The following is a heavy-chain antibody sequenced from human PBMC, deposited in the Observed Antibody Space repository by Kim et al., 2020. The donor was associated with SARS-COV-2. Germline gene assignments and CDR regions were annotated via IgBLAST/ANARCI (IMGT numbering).Heavy chain of an antibody. Sequence: RFTISRDNSKNTLYLQMNSLRAEDTAVYYCAKEFYYGSGSYYKSLWFDPWGQGTLVTVSS. CDR3: AKEFYYGSGSYYKSLWFDP. D-gene: IGHD3-10*01. V-gene: IGHV3-23*01. J-gene: IGHJ5*02.